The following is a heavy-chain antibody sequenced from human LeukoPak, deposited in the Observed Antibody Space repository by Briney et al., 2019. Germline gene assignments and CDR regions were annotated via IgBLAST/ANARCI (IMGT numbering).Heavy chain of an antibody. Sequence: SETLSLTCAVYGGSFSGYYWSWIRQPPGKGLEWIGEINHSGNTNYNPPLKSRVTISVDTSKNQFSLKLSSVTAADTAVYYCARDLDSSGYYFDYWGQGTLATVSS. V-gene: IGHV4-34*01. D-gene: IGHD3-22*01. CDR1: GGSFSGYY. CDR3: ARDLDSSGYYFDY. J-gene: IGHJ4*02. CDR2: INHSGNT.